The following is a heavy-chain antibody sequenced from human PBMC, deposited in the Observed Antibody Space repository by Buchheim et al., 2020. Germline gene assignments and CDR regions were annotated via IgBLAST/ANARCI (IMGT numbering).Heavy chain of an antibody. J-gene: IGHJ6*02. D-gene: IGHD2-2*01. V-gene: IGHV3-48*04. CDR2: ISSSSSTI. CDR3: ARDYCSSTSCYYYYGMDV. CDR1: GFTFSSYS. Sequence: EVQLVESGGGLVQPGGSLRLSCAASGFTFSSYSMNWVRQAPGKGLEWVSYISSSSSTIYYADSVKGRFTISRDNAKNSRYLQMNSLRAEDTAVYYCARDYCSSTSCYYYYGMDVWGQGTT.